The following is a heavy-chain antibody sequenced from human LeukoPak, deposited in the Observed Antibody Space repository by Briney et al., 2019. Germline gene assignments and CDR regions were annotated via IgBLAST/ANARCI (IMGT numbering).Heavy chain of an antibody. D-gene: IGHD2-2*03. CDR3: ASDRFGYCSDTTCEGGPFDI. CDR1: GGTFSSYA. Sequence: ASVKVSCKASGGTFSSYAISWVRQAPGQGLEWMGRIIPILGIVNYVQTFQGRITITADKSTSTAYMELSSLRSEDTAVYYCASDRFGYCSDTTCEGGPFDIWGQGTMVTVSS. CDR2: IIPILGIV. V-gene: IGHV1-69*04. J-gene: IGHJ3*02.